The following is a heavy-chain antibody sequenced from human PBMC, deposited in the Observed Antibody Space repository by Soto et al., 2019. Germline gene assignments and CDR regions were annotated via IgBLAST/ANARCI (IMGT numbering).Heavy chain of an antibody. V-gene: IGHV4-4*02. CDR1: GDSINSSHW. CDR2: ISHSGNT. CDR3: AARHFWSRPWTDRRLDY. Sequence: PSETLSLTXVVSGDSINSSHWWNWVRQPPEKGLEWIGQISHSGNTSYNPSLTSRVTISVDKSKSHFPLKLTSVTAADTAVYYCAARHFWSRPWTDRRLDYWGQGTLVTVSS. J-gene: IGHJ4*02. D-gene: IGHD3-3*02.